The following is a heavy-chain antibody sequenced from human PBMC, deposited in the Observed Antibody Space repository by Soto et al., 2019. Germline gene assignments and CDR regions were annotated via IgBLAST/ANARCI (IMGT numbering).Heavy chain of an antibody. CDR1: GYSFTDYW. Sequence: GESLKISCKGSGYSFTDYWIGWVRQMPGKGPEWMGIIYPGDSDTRYSPSFEGQVTISADKSISIAYLQWSSLKASDSAIYYCARRQCSGGSCYGWFAPWGQGIRVTVSS. J-gene: IGHJ5*02. CDR3: ARRQCSGGSCYGWFAP. CDR2: IYPGDSDT. D-gene: IGHD2-15*01. V-gene: IGHV5-51*01.